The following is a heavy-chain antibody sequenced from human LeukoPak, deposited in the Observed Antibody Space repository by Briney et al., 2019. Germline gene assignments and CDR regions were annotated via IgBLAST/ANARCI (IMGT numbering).Heavy chain of an antibody. CDR1: GFTVSTNY. CDR2: IYRGGGT. CDR3: ARDRGPGIVPAGTVGMDV. D-gene: IGHD6-25*01. J-gene: IGHJ6*02. V-gene: IGHV3-66*01. Sequence: PGGSLRLSCAASGFTVSTNYMSWVRQAPGKGLEWVSVIYRGGGTFYADSVKGRFTISRDISKNTVYLQMNSLRDEDTAVYYCARDRGPGIVPAGTVGMDVWGQGTTVIVSS.